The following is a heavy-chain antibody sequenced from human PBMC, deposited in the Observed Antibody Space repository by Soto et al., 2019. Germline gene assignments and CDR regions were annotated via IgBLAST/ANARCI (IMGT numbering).Heavy chain of an antibody. J-gene: IGHJ6*02. V-gene: IGHV4-61*01. CDR2: IYYSGST. CDR3: ARDRAGIGNCTNGVCYFGYYGMDV. D-gene: IGHD2-8*01. CDR1: GGSVSSGSYY. Sequence: SETLSLTCTVSGGSVSSGSYYWSWIRQPPGKGLEWIGYIYYSGSTNYNPSLKSRVTISVDTSKDQFSLKLSSVTAADAAVYYCARDRAGIGNCTNGVCYFGYYGMDVWGQGTTVTVSS.